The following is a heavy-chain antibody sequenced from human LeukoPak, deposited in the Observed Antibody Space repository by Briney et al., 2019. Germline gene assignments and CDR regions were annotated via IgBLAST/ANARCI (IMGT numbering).Heavy chain of an antibody. CDR2: INPGNGNT. Sequence: ASVKVSCKASGYTFTSYALHWVRQAPGQRLEWMGWINPGNGNTKYSQEFQGRVTLIGNTSASTAYMELSSLRSEDMAVYYCARDDLRSSSYDYWGQGTLVTVSS. V-gene: IGHV1-3*03. J-gene: IGHJ4*02. CDR3: ARDDLRSSSYDY. CDR1: GYTFTSYA. D-gene: IGHD6-13*01.